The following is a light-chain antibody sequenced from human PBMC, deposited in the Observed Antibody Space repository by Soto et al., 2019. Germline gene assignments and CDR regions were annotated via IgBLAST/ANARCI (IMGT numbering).Light chain of an antibody. CDR1: QYINTR. V-gene: IGKV3D-15*03. J-gene: IGKJ1*01. Sequence: EIVMTQSPATLSASPGERATLSCRASQYINTRLAWYQHRPGQAPRLLIYQTSIRAAGIPARFSASGTGTDFTLTISDVQPEDFAVYYCHQRQSWPRTFGQGTKVDIK. CDR2: QTS. CDR3: HQRQSWPRT.